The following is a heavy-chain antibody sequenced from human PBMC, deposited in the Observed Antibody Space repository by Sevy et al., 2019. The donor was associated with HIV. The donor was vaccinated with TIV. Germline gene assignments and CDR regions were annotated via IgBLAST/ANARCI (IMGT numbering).Heavy chain of an antibody. CDR2: TYYRSKWSN. J-gene: IGHJ4*02. V-gene: IGHV6-1*01. D-gene: IGHD3-22*01. CDR3: VREGYDSSGYYRLDQ. Sequence: SQTLSLTCAISGDNVSSKSAAWNWIRRSPSRGLEWLGRTYYRSKWSNDYAVSVKSRIAVNPDTSMNQFSLQLKSVTPEDSAVYYCVREGYDSSGYYRLDQWGQGTLVTVSS. CDR1: GDNVSSKSAA.